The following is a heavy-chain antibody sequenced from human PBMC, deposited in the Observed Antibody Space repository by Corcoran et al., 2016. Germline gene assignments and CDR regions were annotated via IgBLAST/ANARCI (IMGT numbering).Heavy chain of an antibody. CDR2: ISFDGSNK. CDR3: AKEGEEDY. V-gene: IGHV3-30*18. Sequence: QVQLVESGGGVVQPGRSLRLSCAASGFIFSSSGMQGVRQAPGKGLEWVAVISFDGSNKYYEDSVKGRFTVSRDNSKKKLYLQMNSLRAEDTAVYYCAKEGEEDYWGQGALVTVSS. CDR1: GFIFSSSG. D-gene: IGHD3-16*01. J-gene: IGHJ4*02.